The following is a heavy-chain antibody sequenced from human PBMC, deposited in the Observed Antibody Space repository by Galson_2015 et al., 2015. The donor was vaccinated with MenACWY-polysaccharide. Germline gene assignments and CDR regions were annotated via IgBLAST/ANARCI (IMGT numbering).Heavy chain of an antibody. CDR2: LSSDGSST. Sequence: SLRLSCAASEFSFRSSPMSWVRQAPGKGLVWVSRLSSDGSSTRYADSVKGRFTISRDNAKNTLHLQMNSLRVEDTAVYYCARVQGGYSNDWHHPYYFDYWGQGTLVTVSS. CDR1: EFSFRSSP. J-gene: IGHJ4*02. CDR3: ARVQGGYSNDWHHPYYFDY. V-gene: IGHV3-74*01. D-gene: IGHD6-13*01.